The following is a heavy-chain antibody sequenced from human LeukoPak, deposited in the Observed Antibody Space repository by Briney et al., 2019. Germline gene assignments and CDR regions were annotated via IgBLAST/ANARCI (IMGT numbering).Heavy chain of an antibody. J-gene: IGHJ6*02. D-gene: IGHD4-17*01. CDR3: ERLGYGDYLGGMDV. CDR2: IYYSGST. Sequence: PSETLSLTCTVSGGSISSYYWSWIRQPPGKGLEWIGYIYYSGSTNYNPSLKSRVTISVDTSKNQFSLKLSSVTAADTDVYYCERLGYGDYLGGMDVWGQGTTVTVSS. CDR1: GGSISSYY. V-gene: IGHV4-59*01.